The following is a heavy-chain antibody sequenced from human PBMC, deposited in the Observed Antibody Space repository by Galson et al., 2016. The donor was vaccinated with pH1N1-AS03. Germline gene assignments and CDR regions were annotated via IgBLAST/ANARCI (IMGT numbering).Heavy chain of an antibody. CDR2: IYSSGAT. Sequence: SETLSLTCTVSGGSITNHYWSWLRQPAGEGVEWIGRIYSSGATYYNPSLKSRATISVDTSKNLFSLKLTSVTAADTAVYYCARTRAARPADAFDVWGQGTTVTVSS. D-gene: IGHD6-6*01. CDR3: ARTRAARPADAFDV. CDR1: GGSITNHY. J-gene: IGHJ3*01. V-gene: IGHV4-4*07.